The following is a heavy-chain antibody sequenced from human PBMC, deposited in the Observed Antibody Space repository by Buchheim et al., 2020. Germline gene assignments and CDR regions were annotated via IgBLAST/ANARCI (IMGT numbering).Heavy chain of an antibody. CDR2: IYYSGST. Sequence: QLQLQESGPGLVKPSETLSLTCTVSGGSISSSSYYWGWIRQPPGKGLEWIGSIYYSGSTYYNPSLKSRVTISVDPSKNQFSLKLSSVTAADTAVYYCARRERYSSGFDYYYGMDVWGQGTT. D-gene: IGHD6-19*01. CDR3: ARRERYSSGFDYYYGMDV. CDR1: GGSISSSSYY. V-gene: IGHV4-39*01. J-gene: IGHJ6*02.